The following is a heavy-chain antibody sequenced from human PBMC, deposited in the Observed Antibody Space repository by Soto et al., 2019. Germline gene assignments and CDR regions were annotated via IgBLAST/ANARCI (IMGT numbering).Heavy chain of an antibody. Sequence: GSLRLSCLASGFTFRSYAMTWVRQGPGRGLEWVSAISGSGGSAFSADSVKGRFTISRDNSKNTLYLQMISLRAEDTAVYYCATAEVDYWGPGTLVTVSS. CDR3: ATAEVDY. V-gene: IGHV3-23*01. CDR2: ISGSGGSA. J-gene: IGHJ4*02. CDR1: GFTFRSYA.